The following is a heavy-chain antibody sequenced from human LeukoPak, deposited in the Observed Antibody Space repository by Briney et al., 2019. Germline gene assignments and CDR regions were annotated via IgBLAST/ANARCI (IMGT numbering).Heavy chain of an antibody. V-gene: IGHV3-23*01. J-gene: IGHJ4*02. Sequence: GRSLGLSCAAYGSTLSSFAMSWVRQPARKGLEWVSAIRGRGGSTYYADSVKGRLTLSRDKYKHTPYMQVNSLRRKDPRVYFCAADISSVYFDYWGQGTLVSVS. CDR1: GSTLSSFA. D-gene: IGHD2-15*01. CDR3: AADISSVYFDY. CDR2: IRGRGGST.